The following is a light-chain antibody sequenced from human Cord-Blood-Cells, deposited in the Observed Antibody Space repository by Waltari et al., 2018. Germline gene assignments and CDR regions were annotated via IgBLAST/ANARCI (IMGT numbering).Light chain of an antibody. V-gene: IGLV2-14*01. CDR3: SSYTSSSIVV. J-gene: IGLJ2*01. CDR2: ALS. CDR1: SSDVGGYNY. Sequence: QSALTQPASVSGSPGQSITISCTGTSSDVGGYNYVSWYQQHPGKAPKLMIYALSKRPSGVSNRFSGSKSGNTASLTISGLQAEDEADYYCSSYTSSSIVVFGGGTKLTVL.